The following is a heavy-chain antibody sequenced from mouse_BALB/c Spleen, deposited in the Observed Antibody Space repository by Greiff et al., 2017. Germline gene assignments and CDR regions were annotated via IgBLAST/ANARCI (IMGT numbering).Heavy chain of an antibody. J-gene: IGHJ2*01. V-gene: IGHV5-4*02. Sequence: EVKLMESGGGLVKPGGSLKLSCAASGFTFSDYYMYWVRQTPEKRLEWVATISDGGSYTYYPDSVKGRFTISRDNAKNTLYLQMSSLKSEDTAMYYCARDPEYGNYGFDYWGQGTTVTVSA. CDR1: GFTFSDYY. D-gene: IGHD2-10*02. CDR2: ISDGGSYT. CDR3: ARDPEYGNYGFDY.